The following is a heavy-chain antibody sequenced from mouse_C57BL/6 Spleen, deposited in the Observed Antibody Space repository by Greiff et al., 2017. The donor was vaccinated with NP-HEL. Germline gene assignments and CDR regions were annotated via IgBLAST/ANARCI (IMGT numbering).Heavy chain of an antibody. CDR3: TRRITTVKGDFDY. CDR2: IDPETGGT. D-gene: IGHD1-1*01. J-gene: IGHJ2*01. V-gene: IGHV1-15*01. CDR1: GYTFTGYE. Sequence: QVQLQQSGAELVRPGASVTLSCKASGYTFTGYEMHWVKQTPVHGLEWIGAIDPETGGTAYNQKFKGKAILTADKSSSTAYMELRSLTSEDSAVYYCTRRITTVKGDFDYWGQGTTLTVSS.